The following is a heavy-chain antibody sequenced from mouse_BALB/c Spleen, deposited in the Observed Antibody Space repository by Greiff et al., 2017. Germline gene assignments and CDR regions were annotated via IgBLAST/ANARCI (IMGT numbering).Heavy chain of an antibody. Sequence: EVKLVESGGGLVEPGGSLKLSCAASGFTFSSYAMSWVRQTPEKRLEWVASISSGGSTYYPDSVKGRFTISRDNARNTLFLQMTSLRSEDTAMYYCARDYRYDRYAMDYWGQGTSVTVSS. CDR3: ARDYRYDRYAMDY. CDR1: GFTFSSYA. D-gene: IGHD2-14*01. V-gene: IGHV5-6-5*01. CDR2: ISSGGST. J-gene: IGHJ4*01.